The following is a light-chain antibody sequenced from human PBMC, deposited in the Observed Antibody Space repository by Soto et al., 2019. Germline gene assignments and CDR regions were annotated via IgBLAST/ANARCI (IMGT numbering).Light chain of an antibody. CDR1: QSVSSY. Sequence: EIVLTQSPATLSLSPGERATLSCKASQSVSSYLAWYQQKPGQAPRLLIYDASNRATGIPARFSGSGSGTDFTRAISSLEPEDFADYYCQQRRNWPPITLGQGTRLQI. V-gene: IGKV3-11*01. J-gene: IGKJ5*01. CDR3: QQRRNWPPIT. CDR2: DAS.